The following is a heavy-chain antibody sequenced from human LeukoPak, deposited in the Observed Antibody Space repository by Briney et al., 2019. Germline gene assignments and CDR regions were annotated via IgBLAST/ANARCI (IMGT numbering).Heavy chain of an antibody. CDR2: ISSSSSYI. J-gene: IGHJ4*02. D-gene: IGHD3-9*01. V-gene: IGHV3-21*04. CDR1: RFTFSSYS. CDR3: ARGDILTGYYYMFDY. Sequence: PGGSLRLSCAASRFTFSSYSMNWVRQAPGKGLEWVSSISSSSSYIYYADSVKGRFTISRDNAKNSLYLQMNSLRAEDMALYYCARGDILTGYYYMFDYWGQGTLVTVSS.